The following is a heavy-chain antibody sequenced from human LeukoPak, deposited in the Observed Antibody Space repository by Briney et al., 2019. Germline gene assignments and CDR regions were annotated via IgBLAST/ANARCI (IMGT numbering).Heavy chain of an antibody. D-gene: IGHD5-12*01. CDR1: GGSISSSSYY. J-gene: IGHJ4*02. Sequence: SETLSLTCTVFGGSISSSSYYWGWIRQPPGKGLEWIGSIYYSGSTYYNPSLKSRVTISVDTSKNQFSLKLSSVTAADTAVYYCAKAFIAATISPFDYWGQGTLVTVSS. V-gene: IGHV4-39*01. CDR2: IYYSGST. CDR3: AKAFIAATISPFDY.